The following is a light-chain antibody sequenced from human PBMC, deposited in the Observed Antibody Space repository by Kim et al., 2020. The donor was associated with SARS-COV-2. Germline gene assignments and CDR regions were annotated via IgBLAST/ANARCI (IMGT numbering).Light chain of an antibody. J-gene: IGKJ2*01. V-gene: IGKV3-20*01. CDR3: QKYGSSPYT. Sequence: DIVLTQSPGTLSLSPGERATLSCRASQSVSSGYLAWYQQRPGQTPRLLIYAASSRASGIPDRFSGSGSGTDFTLTISRLEPEDFAVYYCQKYGSSPYTFGQGTKLEI. CDR2: AAS. CDR1: QSVSSGY.